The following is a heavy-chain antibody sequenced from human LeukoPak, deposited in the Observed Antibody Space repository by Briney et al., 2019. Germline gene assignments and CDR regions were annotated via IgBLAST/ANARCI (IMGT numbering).Heavy chain of an antibody. CDR3: ARSDGDYIQYFDY. J-gene: IGHJ4*02. CDR1: GGSISSYY. CDR2: IYYSGST. Sequence: SETLSLTCTVSGGSISSYYWSWIRQPPGKGLEWIGYIYYSGSTNYNLSLKSRVTISVDTSKNLFSLKLSSVTAADTAVYYCARSDGDYIQYFDYWGQGTLVTVSS. V-gene: IGHV4-59*01. D-gene: IGHD4-17*01.